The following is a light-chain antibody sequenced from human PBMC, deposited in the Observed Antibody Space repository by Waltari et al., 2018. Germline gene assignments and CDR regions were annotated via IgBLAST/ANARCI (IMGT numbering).Light chain of an antibody. CDR1: QTLRNSNGYNY. CDR3: RQARQTPT. J-gene: IGKJ5*01. Sequence: DTGVTQSPLSLPVTHGEPAPISCRSSQTLRNSNGYNYLERYLQKPGQSPQLLIDLGSSRAAGAPYRLSGCGSGIDLTLKISRVEAEDVGVYYCRQARQTPTFGQGTRLEMK. CDR2: LGS. V-gene: IGKV2-28*01.